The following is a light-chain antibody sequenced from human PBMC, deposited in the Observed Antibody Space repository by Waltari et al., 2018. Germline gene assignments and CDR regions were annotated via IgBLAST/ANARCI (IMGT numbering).Light chain of an antibody. CDR2: RAS. CDR3: QQHGTLPAT. V-gene: IGKV3-20*01. J-gene: IGKJ1*01. Sequence: EIVLTQSPGTASLSPGERVTLSCRASQTVGSSSLDWYQQKPGQAPRLVIYRASSRATGIPDRFSGSGSGTDFSLTISRLEPEDFAVYYCQQHGTLPATFGQGTKVEIK. CDR1: QTVGSSS.